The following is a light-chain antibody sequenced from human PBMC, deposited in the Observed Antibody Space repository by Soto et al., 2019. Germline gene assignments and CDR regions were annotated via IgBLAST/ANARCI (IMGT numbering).Light chain of an antibody. V-gene: IGLV2-14*01. Sequence: QSALTQPASVSGSPGQSITISCTGTSRDVGGYNYVSWYQQHPDRAPKVMIYEVSNRPSGVSNRFSGSKSGNTASLTISGLQAEDEDDYYCSSFTSSTTLVVFGTGTKVTVL. J-gene: IGLJ1*01. CDR2: EVS. CDR1: SRDVGGYNY. CDR3: SSFTSSTTLVV.